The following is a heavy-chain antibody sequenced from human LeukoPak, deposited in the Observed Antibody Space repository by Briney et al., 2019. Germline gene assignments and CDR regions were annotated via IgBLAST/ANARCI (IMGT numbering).Heavy chain of an antibody. J-gene: IGHJ3*02. D-gene: IGHD3-10*01. CDR2: IYTSGST. CDR1: GGSISSYY. CDR3: TKSDGYGLIRI. V-gene: IGHV4-4*07. Sequence: SETLSLTCTVSGGSISSYYWSWIRQPAGKGLEWIGRIYTSGSTNYNPSLKSRVTMSVDTSKNQFSLKVISMTAADTAAYYCTKSDGYGLIRICGRGTMVTVSS.